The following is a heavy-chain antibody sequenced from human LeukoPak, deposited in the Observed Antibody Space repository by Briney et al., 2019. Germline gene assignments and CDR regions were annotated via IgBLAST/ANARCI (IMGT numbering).Heavy chain of an antibody. J-gene: IGHJ6*02. V-gene: IGHV5-51*01. Sequence: GESLQISCQGCGYSFTSYWIGWVRQMPGKGLEWMGIIYPGDSDTRYSPSFRGQVTISADKSISTAYLQWSSLKASDTAMYYYARLQDQLPPDVWGQGTTVTVSS. CDR2: IYPGDSDT. CDR3: ARLQDQLPPDV. CDR1: GYSFTSYW. D-gene: IGHD2-2*01.